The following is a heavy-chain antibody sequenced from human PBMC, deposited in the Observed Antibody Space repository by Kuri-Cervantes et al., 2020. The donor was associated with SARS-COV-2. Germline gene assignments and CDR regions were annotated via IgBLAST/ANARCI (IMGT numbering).Heavy chain of an antibody. V-gene: IGHV3-30*02. CDR2: IRYDGSNK. J-gene: IGHJ3*02. CDR1: GFTFSSYG. Sequence: GESLKISCAASGFTFSSYGMHWVRQAPGKGLEWVAFIRYDGSNKYYADSVKGRFTISRDNAKNSLYLQMNSLRAEDTAVYYCARAFGMTTDAFDIWGQGTMVTVSS. D-gene: IGHD1-1*01. CDR3: ARAFGMTTDAFDI.